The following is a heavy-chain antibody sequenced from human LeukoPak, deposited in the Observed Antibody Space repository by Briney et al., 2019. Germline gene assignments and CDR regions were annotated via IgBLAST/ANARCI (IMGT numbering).Heavy chain of an antibody. CDR3: ARLILWETSNAFDI. V-gene: IGHV3-7*03. D-gene: IGHD1-26*01. J-gene: IGHJ3*02. CDR2: IKPDESRI. Sequence: GGSLRLSCTNSGPTFNRDWMGWLRQAPGKGLEWLAHIKPDESRIFYADSVKGRFALSRDNAKNSVHLQMNSLRAEDTAVYFCARLILWETSNAFDIWGQGTMVTVSS. CDR1: GPTFNRDW.